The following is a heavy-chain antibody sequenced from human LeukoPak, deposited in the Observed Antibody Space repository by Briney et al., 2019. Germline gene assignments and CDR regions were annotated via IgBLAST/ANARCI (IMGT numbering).Heavy chain of an antibody. J-gene: IGHJ5*02. Sequence: PSETLSLTCSVSGDSIRTNNYFWGWLRQPPGMGLEWIGSISYNGITYYNPSLKSRASVSVDTSKNQFSLDLNSVTAADTAIYYCARRPGHTWDMGNWFDPWGQGTLVAVSS. CDR3: ARRPGHTWDMGNWFDP. D-gene: IGHD1-26*01. CDR1: GDSIRTNNYF. V-gene: IGHV4-39*01. CDR2: ISYNGIT.